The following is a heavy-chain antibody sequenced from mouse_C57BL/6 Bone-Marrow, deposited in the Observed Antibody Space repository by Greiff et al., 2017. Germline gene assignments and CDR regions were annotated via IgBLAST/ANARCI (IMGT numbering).Heavy chain of an antibody. Sequence: DVMLVESGGGLVQPGGSLSLSCAASGFTFTDYYMSWVRQPPGKALEWLGFIRNKANGYTTEYSASVKGRFTISRDNSQSILYLQMNALRAEDSATYYCARYPPSYFDYWGQGTTLTVSS. V-gene: IGHV7-3*01. CDR2: IRNKANGYTT. CDR1: GFTFTDYY. J-gene: IGHJ2*01. CDR3: ARYPPSYFDY.